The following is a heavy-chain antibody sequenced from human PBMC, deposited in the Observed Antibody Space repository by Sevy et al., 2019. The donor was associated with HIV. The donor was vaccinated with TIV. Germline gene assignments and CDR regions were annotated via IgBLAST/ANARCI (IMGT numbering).Heavy chain of an antibody. J-gene: IGHJ3*02. CDR3: ARATLPGENSFDI. CDR2: INPNSGGT. Sequence: ALVKVSCKASGYTFTDYYIHWVRQAPGQGLEWMGWINPNSGGTNYAQKFQGRVTMTRDTSISSAYMELSRLRSDDTAIYYCARATLPGENSFDIWGQGTLVTVSS. D-gene: IGHD7-27*01. CDR1: GYTFTDYY. V-gene: IGHV1-2*02.